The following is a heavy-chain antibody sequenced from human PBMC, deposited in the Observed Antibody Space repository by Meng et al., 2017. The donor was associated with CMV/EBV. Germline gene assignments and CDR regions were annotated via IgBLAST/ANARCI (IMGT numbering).Heavy chain of an antibody. V-gene: IGHV4-34*01. CDR1: GGSSSGYY. Sequence: SETLSLTCAVYGGSSSGYYWSWIRQPPGKGLEGIGEINHSGSTNYNPSLKSRVTISVDTSKNQFSLKLSSVTAADTAVYYCARVPPRGYDFWSGYYNLLSYYYYYGMDVWGQGTTVTVSS. CDR2: INHSGST. CDR3: ARVPPRGYDFWSGYYNLLSYYYYYGMDV. J-gene: IGHJ6*02. D-gene: IGHD3-3*01.